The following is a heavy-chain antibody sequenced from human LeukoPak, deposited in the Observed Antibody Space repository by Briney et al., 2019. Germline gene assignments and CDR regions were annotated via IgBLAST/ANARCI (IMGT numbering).Heavy chain of an antibody. J-gene: IGHJ6*02. CDR1: GFTFSSYS. Sequence: GGSLRLSRAASGFTFSSYSMNWVRQAPGKGLEWVSSISSSSSYIYYADSVKGRFTISRDNAKNSLYLQMNSLRAEDTAVYYRARDIFGSGSSEYYYYYYGMDVWGQGTTVTVSS. V-gene: IGHV3-21*01. D-gene: IGHD3-10*01. CDR3: ARDIFGSGSSEYYYYYYGMDV. CDR2: ISSSSSYI.